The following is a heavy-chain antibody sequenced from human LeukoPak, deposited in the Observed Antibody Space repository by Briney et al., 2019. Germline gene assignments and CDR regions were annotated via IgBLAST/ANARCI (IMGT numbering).Heavy chain of an antibody. D-gene: IGHD2-15*01. Sequence: ASVKVSCKASGYTFTGYYMHWVRQAPGQGLGWMGRINPNSGGTNYAQKFQGRVTMTRDTSISTAYMELSRLRSDDTAVYYCARDQYCSGGSCPSWGQGTLVTVSS. CDR2: INPNSGGT. J-gene: IGHJ5*02. CDR3: ARDQYCSGGSCPS. CDR1: GYTFTGYY. V-gene: IGHV1-2*06.